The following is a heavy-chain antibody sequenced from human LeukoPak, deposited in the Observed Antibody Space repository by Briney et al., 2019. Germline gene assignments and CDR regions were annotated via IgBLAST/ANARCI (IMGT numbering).Heavy chain of an antibody. D-gene: IGHD5-24*01. CDR2: VYYDGTS. J-gene: IGHJ4*02. Sequence: PETLSLTCTVSGGSINSHSYYWGSIRQPPGKGLERIGSVYYDGTSYSNPALKSRVGVFVDTSRDQFSLDQDFVTAADTALYYCVRHVSTNTGYFDSCGQGTLVSVSS. CDR1: GGSINSHSYY. V-gene: IGHV4-39*01. CDR3: VRHVSTNTGYFDS.